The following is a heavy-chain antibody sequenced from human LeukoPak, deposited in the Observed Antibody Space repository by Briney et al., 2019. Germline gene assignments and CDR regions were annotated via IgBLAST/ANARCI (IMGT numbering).Heavy chain of an antibody. CDR2: LYHPDST. D-gene: IGHD3-22*01. CDR3: ARSYDSSGYYFDY. CDR1: GYPINNAYY. V-gene: IGHV4-38-2*02. Sequence: SETLSLTCTVSGYPINNAYYWVWIRQPPGRGLEWIGSLYHPDSTYYNPSLKSRVTLTADTSRNQFSLKLSSVTAADTAVYYCARSYDSSGYYFDYWGQGTLVTVSS. J-gene: IGHJ4*02.